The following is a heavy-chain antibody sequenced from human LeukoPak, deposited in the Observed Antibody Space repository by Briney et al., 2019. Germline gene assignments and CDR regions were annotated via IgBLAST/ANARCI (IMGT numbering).Heavy chain of an antibody. CDR3: VRGAVSAGGVFDV. CDR2: ISYSGST. V-gene: IGHV4-59*01. CDR1: GGSISGYY. D-gene: IGHD2-8*02. J-gene: IGHJ3*01. Sequence: WETLSLTCTASGGSISGYYWSWIRQSPGKRLEWTGYISYSGSTSYNPSLKSRLTISVDTSTNQISLKLNSLSDADTAIYYCVRGAVSAGGVFDVWGQGTLVTVS.